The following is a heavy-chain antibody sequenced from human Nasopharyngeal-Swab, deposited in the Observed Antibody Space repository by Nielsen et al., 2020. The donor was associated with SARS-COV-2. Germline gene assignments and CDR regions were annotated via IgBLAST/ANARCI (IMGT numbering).Heavy chain of an antibody. D-gene: IGHD3-3*01. Sequence: SETLTLTCTVSGGSMNSNNNYWGWIRQPPEKGLEWIGSIYYSGTTYYHPALKSRVTISLDTSKNQFSLQLTSLTAADTAVYFCARAIKIFGAVVGSFDPWGQGTLVTVSS. CDR2: IYYSGTT. V-gene: IGHV4-39*07. CDR1: GGSMNSNNNY. CDR3: ARAIKIFGAVVGSFDP. J-gene: IGHJ5*02.